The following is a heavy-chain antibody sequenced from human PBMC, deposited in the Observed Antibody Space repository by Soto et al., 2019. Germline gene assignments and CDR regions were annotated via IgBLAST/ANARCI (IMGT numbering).Heavy chain of an antibody. CDR1: GFSLSTRPVG. J-gene: IGHJ4*02. D-gene: IGHD1-1*01. CDR2: VYWDDDK. Sequence: QITLKESGPTLVKPTQTLTLTCTFSGFSLSTRPVGVGWIRQPPGQALEWLALVYWDDDKRYNPSLKSRLTSTIDTSKTQVVLTKTNMDPVDTATYYCAHRQLYNGAWNEGTFDYWGQGTLVTVSS. V-gene: IGHV2-5*02. CDR3: AHRQLYNGAWNEGTFDY.